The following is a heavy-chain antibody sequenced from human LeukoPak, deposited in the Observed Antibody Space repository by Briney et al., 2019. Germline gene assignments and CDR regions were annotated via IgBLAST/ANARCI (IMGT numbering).Heavy chain of an antibody. CDR2: IYPCDSDT. D-gene: IGHD3-16*01. CDR1: GYSFTSYW. CDR3: ARQRFTTRAYAGNWFDP. V-gene: IGHV5-51*01. J-gene: IGHJ5*02. Sequence: GESLKISCKGSGYSFTSYWIGWVRQMPGKGLEWMAIIYPCDSDTRYSPSFQCPVTISADKSISTAYLQWSSLKASDTAMYYCARQRFTTRAYAGNWFDPWGQGTLVTVSS.